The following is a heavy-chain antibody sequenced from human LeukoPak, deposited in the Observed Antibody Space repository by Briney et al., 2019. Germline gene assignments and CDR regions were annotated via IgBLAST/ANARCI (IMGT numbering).Heavy chain of an antibody. CDR3: AKDARWEQNNWSDP. V-gene: IGHV3-30*02. Sequence: GGSLRLSCAASGFTFSSYGMHWVRQAPGKGLEWVAFIRYDGSNKYYADSVKGRFTVSRDNSKNTLYLQMNSLRAEDTAVYYCAKDARWEQNNWSDPWGQGTLVTVSS. CDR2: IRYDGSNK. CDR1: GFTFSSYG. J-gene: IGHJ5*02. D-gene: IGHD1-26*01.